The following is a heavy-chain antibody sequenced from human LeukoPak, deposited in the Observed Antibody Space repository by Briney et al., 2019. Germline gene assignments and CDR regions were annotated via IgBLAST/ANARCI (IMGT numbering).Heavy chain of an antibody. CDR2: IRVYNGDT. J-gene: IGHJ6*03. CDR1: DYSFTSNV. Sequence: ASVKVSRKGSDYSFTSNVITWVRQAPGQGLEWMGWIRVYNGDTKYAQKLQGRVTMTTDTSTSTAYMELRSLRSDDTAVYYCARSGSGRNYYMDVWGKGTTVTVSS. D-gene: IGHD3-10*01. CDR3: ARSGSGRNYYMDV. V-gene: IGHV1-18*01.